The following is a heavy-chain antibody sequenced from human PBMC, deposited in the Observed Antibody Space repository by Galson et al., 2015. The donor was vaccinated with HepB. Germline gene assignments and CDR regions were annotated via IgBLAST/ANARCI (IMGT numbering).Heavy chain of an antibody. CDR2: MSYDGSNK. J-gene: IGHJ3*01. CDR1: GFTFSSYV. CDR3: AKDLVDGGDSGGDV. D-gene: IGHD4-23*01. V-gene: IGHV3-30*18. Sequence: SLRLSCAASGFTFSSYVMHWVRQAPGKGLEWVAVMSYDGSNKHYADSVKGRFTISRVNSKNTLYLQMNGLRAEDTAVYYCAKDLVDGGDSGGDVWGRGTMVTVSS.